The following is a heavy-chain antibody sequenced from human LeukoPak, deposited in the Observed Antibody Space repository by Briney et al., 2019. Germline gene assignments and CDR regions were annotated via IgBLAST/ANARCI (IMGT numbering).Heavy chain of an antibody. V-gene: IGHV3-23*01. CDR3: AKASSGPFVY. Sequence: GESVRLSCAASGFTFNIYLMRYVRPAPGKGLEWVSAIIGSGGSTYYADSVKGRFTITRDNSKNTLYLQMNSRRAEDTAVYYCAKASSGPFVYWGQGTVVTVSS. CDR2: IIGSGGST. D-gene: IGHD3-3*01. CDR1: GFTFNIYL. J-gene: IGHJ4*02.